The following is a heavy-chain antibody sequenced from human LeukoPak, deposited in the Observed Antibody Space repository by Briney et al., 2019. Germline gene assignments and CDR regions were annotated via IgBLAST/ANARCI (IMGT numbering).Heavy chain of an antibody. CDR3: AKSGATDAFDI. D-gene: IGHD2-15*01. J-gene: IGHJ3*02. CDR1: GFTFSSYG. V-gene: IGHV3-30*02. Sequence: GGSLRLSCAASGFTFSSYGMHWVRQAPGKGLEWVAFIQYDGSNKYYADSVKGRFTISRDNSKNTLYLQMNSLRAEDTAVYYCAKSGATDAFDIWGQGTMVTVS. CDR2: IQYDGSNK.